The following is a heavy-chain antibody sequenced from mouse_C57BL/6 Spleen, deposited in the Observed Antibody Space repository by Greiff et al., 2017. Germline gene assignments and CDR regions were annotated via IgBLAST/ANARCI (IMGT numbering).Heavy chain of an antibody. CDR2: IYPGSGNT. CDR3: ARTSTVPVFDS. J-gene: IGHJ2*01. V-gene: IGHV1-66*01. CDR1: GYSFTGYY. Sequence: VQLQQSGPELVKPGASVKISCKASGYSFTGYYIHWVKQRPGQGLEWIGWIYPGSGNTKYNEKFKGKATLTADTSSSTAYMQLSSLTSADSAVYYCARTSTVPVFDSWGKGTTLTVS. D-gene: IGHD1-1*01.